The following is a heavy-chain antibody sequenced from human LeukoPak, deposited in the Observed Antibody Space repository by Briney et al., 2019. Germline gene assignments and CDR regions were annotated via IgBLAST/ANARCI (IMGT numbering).Heavy chain of an antibody. Sequence: ASMRVSCKASGYSFTTYGITWLRQAPGQGLERVGWINTRDNHALYVQNFLGRVTLTIDTSTSTAYIDLWSLRSDDTAVYYCARDVTVIGVDGQGTSFDIWGQGTVVTVSS. CDR3: ARDVTVIGVDGQGTSFDI. CDR1: GYSFTTYG. D-gene: IGHD2-21*01. V-gene: IGHV1-18*01. J-gene: IGHJ3*02. CDR2: INTRDNHA.